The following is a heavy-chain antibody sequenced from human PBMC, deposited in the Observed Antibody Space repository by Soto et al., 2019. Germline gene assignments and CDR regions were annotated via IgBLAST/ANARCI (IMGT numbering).Heavy chain of an antibody. Sequence: QVQLVQSGAEVKKPGSSVKVSCKDSGGNFSTYSMFWVRQAPGQGLEWMGRIIPMLGIRNYAQRFQDRVTITADKSTATAHMELSSLRSEDTALYYCTIGSWSGEVFDIWGQGTMVTVSS. J-gene: IGHJ3*02. V-gene: IGHV1-69*02. CDR1: GGNFSTYS. D-gene: IGHD2-21*01. CDR2: IIPMLGIR. CDR3: TIGSWSGEVFDI.